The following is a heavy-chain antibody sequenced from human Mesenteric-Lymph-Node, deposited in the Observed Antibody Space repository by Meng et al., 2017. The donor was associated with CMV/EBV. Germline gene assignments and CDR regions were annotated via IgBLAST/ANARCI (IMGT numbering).Heavy chain of an antibody. D-gene: IGHD3-10*01. Sequence: GSLRLSCTVSGGSISSSSYYWGWIRQPPGKGLEWIGTIYYSGSTYYNPSLKRRVTISVDTSKNQFSLRLSSVTAADTAVYYCARHDWIGGPFDYWGQGTLVTVSS. CDR2: IYYSGST. V-gene: IGHV4-39*01. CDR1: GGSISSSSYY. CDR3: ARHDWIGGPFDY. J-gene: IGHJ4*02.